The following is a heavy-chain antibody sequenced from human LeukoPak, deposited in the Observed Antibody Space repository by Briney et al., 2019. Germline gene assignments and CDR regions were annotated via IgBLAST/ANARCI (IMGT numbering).Heavy chain of an antibody. CDR3: ARVSGGYDDY. CDR1: GGSISTYY. V-gene: IGHV4-59*01. Sequence: SETLSLTCTDSGGSISTYYWSWIRQPPGKGLEWIGYIYYSGSTNYNPSLRSRVTISVDTSKNQFSLKVNFVTAADTAVYYCARVSGGYDDYWGQGALVTVSS. D-gene: IGHD5-12*01. CDR2: IYYSGST. J-gene: IGHJ4*02.